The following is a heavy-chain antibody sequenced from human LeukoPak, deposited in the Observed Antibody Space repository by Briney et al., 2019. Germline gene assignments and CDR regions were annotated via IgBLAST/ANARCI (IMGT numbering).Heavy chain of an antibody. J-gene: IGHJ4*02. D-gene: IGHD3-16*01. CDR2: ISSSSSYI. CDR3: ARGAFGVQ. Sequence: GGSLRLSCAASGFTFSSYSMNWVRQAPGKGLEWVSFISSSSSYIYYADSVKGRFTISRDNAKNSLYPQMNSLRAEDTAVYYCARGAFGVQWGQGTLVTVSS. V-gene: IGHV3-21*01. CDR1: GFTFSSYS.